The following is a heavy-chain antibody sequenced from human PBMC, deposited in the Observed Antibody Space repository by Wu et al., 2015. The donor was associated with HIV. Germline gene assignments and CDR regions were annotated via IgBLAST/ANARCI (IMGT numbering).Heavy chain of an antibody. V-gene: IGHV1-69*05. Sequence: QVQLVQSGAEVRNPGSSVKVSCKASGGTFDNNVVSWVRQAPGQGLEWVGRILPVFATTNYAQKFLGRVTMTTDESTTTAYMELSRLSTDDTALYYCARERGYSFGFNIWGQGTMVTVSS. J-gene: IGHJ3*02. D-gene: IGHD5-18*01. CDR1: GGTFDNNV. CDR2: ILPVFATT. CDR3: ARERGYSFGFNI.